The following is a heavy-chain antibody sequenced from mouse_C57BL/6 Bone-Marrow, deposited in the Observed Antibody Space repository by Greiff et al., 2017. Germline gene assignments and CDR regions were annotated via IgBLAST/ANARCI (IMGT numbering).Heavy chain of an antibody. Sequence: EVKVVESGGGLVKPGGSLKLSCAASGFTFSSYAMSWVRQTPEKRLEWVATISDGGSYTYYPDNVKGRFPISRDNAKNNLYLQMSHLKSEDTAMYYCEREGYDYDYWGQGTTLTVSS. CDR3: EREGYDYDY. CDR1: GFTFSSYA. J-gene: IGHJ2*01. CDR2: ISDGGSYT. V-gene: IGHV5-4*01. D-gene: IGHD2-4*01.